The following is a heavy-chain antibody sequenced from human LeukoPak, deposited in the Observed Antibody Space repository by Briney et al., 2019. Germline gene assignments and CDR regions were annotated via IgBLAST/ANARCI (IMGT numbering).Heavy chain of an antibody. D-gene: IGHD2-2*01. J-gene: IGHJ4*02. V-gene: IGHV3-48*04. CDR3: ARVHCSSTRCLDY. Sequence: GGSLRLSCAASGFTFSSYWMHWVRQAPGKGLEWVSYISSSGSTIYYADSVKGRFTISRDNAKNSLYLQMNSLRVEDTAVYYCARVHCSSTRCLDYWGQGTLVTVSS. CDR1: GFTFSSYW. CDR2: ISSSGSTI.